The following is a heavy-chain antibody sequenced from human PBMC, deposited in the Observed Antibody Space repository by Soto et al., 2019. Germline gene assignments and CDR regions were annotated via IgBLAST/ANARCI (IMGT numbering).Heavy chain of an antibody. V-gene: IGHV1-18*01. CDR2: ISAYNGNT. Sequence: ASVKVSCKASGYTFTSYGISWVRQAPGQGLEWMGWISAYNGNTNYAQKLQGRVTMTTDTSTSTAYMELRSLRSDDTAVYYCARVYCGGDCYSSLDYWGQGTLVTVS. CDR1: GYTFTSYG. J-gene: IGHJ4*02. D-gene: IGHD2-21*02. CDR3: ARVYCGGDCYSSLDY.